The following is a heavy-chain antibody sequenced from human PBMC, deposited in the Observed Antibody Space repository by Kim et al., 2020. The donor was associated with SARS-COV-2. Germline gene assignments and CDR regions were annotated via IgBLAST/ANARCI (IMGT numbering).Heavy chain of an antibody. CDR3: ARSLTGAGATFDS. V-gene: IGHV4-59*01. Sequence: NPHIRARVTIPIDTSKNTFSLTLNSVTAADTAFYYCARSLTGAGATFDSWGQGTLVTVSS. D-gene: IGHD3-9*01. J-gene: IGHJ4*02.